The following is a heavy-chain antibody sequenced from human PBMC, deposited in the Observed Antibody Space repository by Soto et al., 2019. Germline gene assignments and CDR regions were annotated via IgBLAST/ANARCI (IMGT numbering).Heavy chain of an antibody. J-gene: IGHJ1*01. CDR3: ATGWFGAPQH. V-gene: IGHV4-39*01. CDR1: GGSISSSSYY. CDR2: IYYSGST. Sequence: QLQLQESGPGLVKPSETLSLTCTVSGGSISSSSYYWGWIRQPPGKGLEWIGSIYYSGSTYYNPSLKSRVTISVVTSKIRFALKLCSVTAADTAVYYCATGWFGAPQHWGQGTLVTVSS. D-gene: IGHD3-10*01.